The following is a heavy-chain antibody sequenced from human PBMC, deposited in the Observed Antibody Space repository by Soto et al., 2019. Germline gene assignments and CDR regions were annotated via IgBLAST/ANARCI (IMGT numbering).Heavy chain of an antibody. J-gene: IGHJ6*02. CDR2: ISGSGGST. Sequence: GGSLRLSCAAYGFTFGIYYMNWVRQAPGKGLEWVSLISGSGGSTHYADSVEGRFTISSDNSKNTLYLQMNNIKAWDTAVYYCARGVIPPGYGLDVWGQGTTVTVSS. V-gene: IGHV3-23*01. CDR1: GFTFGIYY. CDR3: ARGVIPPGYGLDV. D-gene: IGHD3-16*02.